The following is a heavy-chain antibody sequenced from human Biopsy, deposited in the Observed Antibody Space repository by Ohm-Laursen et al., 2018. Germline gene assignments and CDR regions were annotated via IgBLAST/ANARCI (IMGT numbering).Heavy chain of an antibody. V-gene: IGHV4-59*08. D-gene: IGHD5-18*01. J-gene: IGHJ6*02. CDR1: SGSISGYY. CDR3: ARGIAVVRSLDV. Sequence: PSETLSLTWTVSSGSISGYYWTWIRQAPGKGLEFIGYVYSSGSTNYNPSLKSRATISLDTSRNQVSLRLSSVTAADTAVYYCARGIAVVRSLDVWGQGTTVAVSS. CDR2: VYSSGST.